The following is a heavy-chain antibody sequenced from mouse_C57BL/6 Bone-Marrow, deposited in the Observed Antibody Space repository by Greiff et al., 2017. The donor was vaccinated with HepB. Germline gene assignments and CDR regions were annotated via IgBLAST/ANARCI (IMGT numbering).Heavy chain of an antibody. CDR3: AGLYYYGSSYRLAY. J-gene: IGHJ3*01. CDR2: IWWDDDK. CDR1: GFSLSTFGMG. Sequence: QVTLKESGPGILQPSQTLSLTCSFSGFSLSTFGMGVGWLRQPSGKGLEWLAHIWWDDDKYYNPALKSRLTISKDTSKNQVFLKIANVDTADTATYYCAGLYYYGSSYRLAYWGQGTLVTVSA. D-gene: IGHD1-1*01. V-gene: IGHV8-8*01.